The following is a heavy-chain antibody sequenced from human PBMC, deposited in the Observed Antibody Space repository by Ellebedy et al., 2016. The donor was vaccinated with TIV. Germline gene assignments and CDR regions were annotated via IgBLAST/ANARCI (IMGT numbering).Heavy chain of an antibody. Sequence: GESLKISCAASGFTFSSHAMHWVRQAPGKGLEWVAFPWYDGSNTDDADYVKGRFTISRDNSKNTLYLQMNSLRAEDTAVYYCAKERRNGNWNLAYWGQGTLVTVSS. J-gene: IGHJ4*02. CDR2: PWYDGSNT. V-gene: IGHV3-30*02. CDR3: AKERRNGNWNLAY. CDR1: GFTFSSHA. D-gene: IGHD1-1*01.